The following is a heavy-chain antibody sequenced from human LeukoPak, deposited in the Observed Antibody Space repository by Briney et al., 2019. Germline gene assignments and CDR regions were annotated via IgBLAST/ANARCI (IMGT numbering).Heavy chain of an antibody. CDR1: GDSMSSYY. D-gene: IGHD3-22*01. Sequence: PSETLSLTCTVSGDSMSSYYWSWIRQPPGKGLECIGYIYYSGGTNYNPSLKSRVTISVDTSKNQFSLKLSSVIAADTAVYFCARGGPNSSGYVGDGFDIWGQGTMVTVS. J-gene: IGHJ3*02. CDR2: IYYSGGT. CDR3: ARGGPNSSGYVGDGFDI. V-gene: IGHV4-59*01.